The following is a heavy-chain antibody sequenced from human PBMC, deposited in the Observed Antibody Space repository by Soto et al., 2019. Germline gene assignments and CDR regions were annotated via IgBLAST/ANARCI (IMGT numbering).Heavy chain of an antibody. J-gene: IGHJ4*02. V-gene: IGHV3-74*01. CDR3: ARSNCDFYFDS. CDR2: INSDWSDI. Sequence: WGSLRLSCEASGFTFSSDCLHWIRKAPGKGLVWVSHINSDWSDITYAGRVKGRFAIYRNNVKNTLYLQMNSLRAEDTAVYYCARSNCDFYFDSWGQGTPVTVS. D-gene: IGHD4-4*01. CDR1: GFTFSSDC.